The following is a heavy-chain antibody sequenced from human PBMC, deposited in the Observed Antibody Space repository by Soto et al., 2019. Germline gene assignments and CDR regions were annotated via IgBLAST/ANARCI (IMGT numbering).Heavy chain of an antibody. CDR1: GGSTSDKSYF. J-gene: IGHJ4*02. CDR2: MYYSGSS. V-gene: IGHV4-39*01. CDR3: ARQRLLRLKPDFDI. D-gene: IGHD2-21*02. Sequence: PAETLSLTCSVSGGSTSDKSYFWGCVGQAPGKGLELIGSMYYSGSSYYNPSLKSRVAISVDTSKNQFSLKLRSVTAADAAVYFCARQRLLRLKPDFDIWGQGTLVTV.